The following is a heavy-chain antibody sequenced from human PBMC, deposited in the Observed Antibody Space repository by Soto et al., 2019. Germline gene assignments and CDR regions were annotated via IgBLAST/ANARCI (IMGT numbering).Heavy chain of an antibody. CDR2: ISTTSTYT. D-gene: IGHD2-21*02. J-gene: IGHJ1*01. CDR3: AKSPDFAEYFQH. CDR1: GFTFSRYY. V-gene: IGHV3-21*04. Sequence: VGSLRLSCAASGFTFSRYYMNWVRQAPGKGLEWVSSISTTSTYTHYADSLKGRFTISRDNAKKLLYLQMDSLRAEDTAVYYCAKSPDFAEYFQHWGQGTLVTVSS.